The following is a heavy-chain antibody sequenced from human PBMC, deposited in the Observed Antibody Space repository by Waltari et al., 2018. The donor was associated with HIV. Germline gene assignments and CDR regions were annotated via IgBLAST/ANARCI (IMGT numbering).Heavy chain of an antibody. CDR3: ARPNYYDSSGYFNY. J-gene: IGHJ4*02. CDR2: INHSGST. CDR1: GGSFSGYY. V-gene: IGHV4-34*01. D-gene: IGHD3-22*01. Sequence: QQWGAGLLKPSETLSLTCAVYGGSFSGYYWSWIRQPPGKGLEWIGEINHSGSTNYNPSLKSRVTISVDTSKNQFSLKLSSVTAADTAVYYCARPNYYDSSGYFNYWGQGTLVTVSS.